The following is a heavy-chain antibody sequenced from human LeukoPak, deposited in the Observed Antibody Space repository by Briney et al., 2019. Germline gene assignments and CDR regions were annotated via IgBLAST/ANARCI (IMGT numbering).Heavy chain of an antibody. D-gene: IGHD3-10*01. J-gene: IGHJ4*02. Sequence: SQTLSLTCAISEDSVSNNIATWNWVRQSPSRGLEWLGRTYYRSRWGNDYAISVKGRITINPDTSRNQLSLQLNSVTPEDTAVYYCVRDSDDYYWALDFWGQGTPVTVSS. V-gene: IGHV6-1*01. CDR2: TYYRSRWGN. CDR3: VRDSDDYYWALDF. CDR1: EDSVSNNIAT.